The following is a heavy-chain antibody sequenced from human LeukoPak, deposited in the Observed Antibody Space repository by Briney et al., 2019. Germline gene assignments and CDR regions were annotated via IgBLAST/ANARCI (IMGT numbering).Heavy chain of an antibody. CDR1: GGSFSSYY. J-gene: IGHJ3*02. D-gene: IGHD6-13*01. CDR2: IYYSGST. V-gene: IGHV4-59*01. Sequence: PSETLSLTCTVSGGSFSSYYWSWIRQPPGKGLEWIGYIYYSGSTNYNPSLKSRVTISVDTSKNQFSLKLSSVTAADTAVYYCARDVVSSSFGAFDIWGQGTMVTVSS. CDR3: ARDVVSSSFGAFDI.